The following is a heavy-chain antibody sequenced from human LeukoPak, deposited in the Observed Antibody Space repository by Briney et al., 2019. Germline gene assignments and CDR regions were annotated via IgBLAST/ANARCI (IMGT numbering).Heavy chain of an antibody. CDR1: GFTFSSYS. CDR2: ISYDGSNK. D-gene: IGHD6-13*01. CDR3: AKFIAAAGTVDFDY. V-gene: IGHV3-30*18. Sequence: GRSLRLSCAASGFTFSSYSMHWVCQAPGKGLELVAVISYDGSNKYYADSFNNRCTISRDNSKNALYLQMNSLRAEDTAVYDCAKFIAAAGTVDFDYWGQGTLVTVSS. J-gene: IGHJ4*02.